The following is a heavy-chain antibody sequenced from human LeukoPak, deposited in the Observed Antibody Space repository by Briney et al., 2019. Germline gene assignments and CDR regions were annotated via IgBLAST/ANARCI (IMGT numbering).Heavy chain of an antibody. Sequence: ASVKVSCKASGYTFTDYYLHWVRQAPGQGLEWMGWINPNSGGTNYAQKFQGRVTMTRDTSIGTAYMELSRLRSDDTALYYCARGTTLTTLPYYYYYMDVWGEGTTVTVSS. J-gene: IGHJ6*03. V-gene: IGHV1-2*02. CDR2: INPNSGGT. CDR3: ARGTTLTTLPYYYYYMDV. CDR1: GYTFTDYY. D-gene: IGHD4-17*01.